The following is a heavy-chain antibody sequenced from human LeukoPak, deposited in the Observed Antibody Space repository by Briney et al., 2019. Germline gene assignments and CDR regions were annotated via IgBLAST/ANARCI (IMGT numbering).Heavy chain of an antibody. CDR3: ARHGNRYCSGGSCYRWFDP. D-gene: IGHD2-15*01. V-gene: IGHV4-34*01. CDR2: INHSGST. J-gene: IGHJ5*02. CDR1: GGSFSGYY. Sequence: PSETLSLTCAVYGGSFSGYYWSWIRQPPGKGLEWIGEINHSGSTNYNPSLKSRVTISVDTSKNQFSLKLSSVTAADTAVYYCARHGNRYCSGGSCYRWFDPWGQGTLVTVSS.